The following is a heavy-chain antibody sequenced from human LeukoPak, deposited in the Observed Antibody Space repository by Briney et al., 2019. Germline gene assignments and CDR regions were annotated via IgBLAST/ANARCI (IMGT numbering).Heavy chain of an antibody. CDR2: MSGSGGSI. CDR1: GFTFSSYV. J-gene: IGHJ4*02. V-gene: IGHV3-23*01. D-gene: IGHD5-24*01. Sequence: PGGSLRLSCAASGFTFSSYVMSWVRQAPGKGLEWVSAMSGSGGSIYYADSVKGRFTISRDKSKNTLYLQMNSLRDEDTAVYYCAKDRDGYKRGYDYWGQGILVTVSS. CDR3: AKDRDGYKRGYDY.